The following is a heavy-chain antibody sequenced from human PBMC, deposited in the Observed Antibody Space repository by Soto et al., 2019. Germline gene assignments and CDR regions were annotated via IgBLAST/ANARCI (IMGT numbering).Heavy chain of an antibody. V-gene: IGHV1-69*01. D-gene: IGHD3-22*01. CDR2: IIPIFGTA. J-gene: IGHJ2*01. CDR1: GGTFSSYA. CDR3: ASRVRVTMRLVDPLWYFDL. Sequence: QVQLVQSGAEVKKPGSSVKVSCKASGGTFSSYAISWVRQAPGQGLEWMGGIIPIFGTANYAQKFQGRVKMTADESTSPAYREMSCLRSEDTAVYYCASRVRVTMRLVDPLWYFDLWCRGTLFTFSS.